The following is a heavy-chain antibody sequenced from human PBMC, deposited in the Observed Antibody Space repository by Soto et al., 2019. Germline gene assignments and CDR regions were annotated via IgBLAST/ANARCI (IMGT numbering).Heavy chain of an antibody. CDR1: GFHLRNSA. V-gene: IGHV3-33*01. J-gene: IGHJ5*01. CDR3: ARAHTMMILDRFDH. Sequence: PXGSLRPSFAASGFHLRNSAIHWVRQAPGKGLDWLAVIWFDGSKKYYADSVKGRFTISRDNSKNPVYLDMNSLTADDSGVFYCARAHTMMILDRFDHWGQGTLVTVSS. D-gene: IGHD3-22*01. CDR2: IWFDGSKK.